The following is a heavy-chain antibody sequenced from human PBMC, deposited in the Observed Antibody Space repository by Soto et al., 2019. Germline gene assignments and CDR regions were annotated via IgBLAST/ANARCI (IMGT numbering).Heavy chain of an antibody. CDR2: IGTAGDT. D-gene: IGHD6-19*01. J-gene: IGHJ3*02. CDR1: GFTFSSYD. V-gene: IGHV3-13*01. Sequence: GGSLRLSCAASGFTFSSYDMHWVRQATGKGLEWVSAIGTAGDTYYPGSVKGRFTISRENAKNSLYLQMNSLRARDTAVYYCARAIAVAAFDIWGQGTMVTVSS. CDR3: ARAIAVAAFDI.